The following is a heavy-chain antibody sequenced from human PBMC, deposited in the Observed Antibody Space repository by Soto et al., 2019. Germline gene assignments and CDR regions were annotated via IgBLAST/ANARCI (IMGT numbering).Heavy chain of an antibody. CDR2: IYPGDSDT. CDR1: GYXSTSYW. J-gene: IGHJ2*01. Sequence: PXEXLKISCKCSGYXSTSYWVVWVRQMPGKGLEWMGIIYPGDSDTRYSPSLQGQVTISADKSISTAYLQGSSLNASDTAMYYCARRGYFDLWGRGTLGTVSS. CDR3: ARRGYFDL. V-gene: IGHV5-51*01.